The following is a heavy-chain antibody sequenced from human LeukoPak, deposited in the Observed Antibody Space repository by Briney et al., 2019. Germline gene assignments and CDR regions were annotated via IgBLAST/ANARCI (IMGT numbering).Heavy chain of an antibody. CDR3: AVAGTLTGGVDY. J-gene: IGHJ4*02. CDR1: GFTFSSYA. CDR2: ISGSGGST. Sequence: PGGSLRLSCAASGFTFSSYAMSWVRQAPGKGLEWVSAISGSGGSTYYADSVKGRFTISRDNSKNTLYLQMNSLRAEDTAVYYCAVAGTLTGGVDYWGQGTLVTVSS. D-gene: IGHD6-19*01. V-gene: IGHV3-23*01.